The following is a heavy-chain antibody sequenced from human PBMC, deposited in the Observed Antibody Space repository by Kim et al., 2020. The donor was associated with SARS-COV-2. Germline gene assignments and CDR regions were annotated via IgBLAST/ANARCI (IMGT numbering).Heavy chain of an antibody. CDR2: IYYSGST. Sequence: SETLSLTCTVSGGSISSYYWSWIRQPPGKGLEWIGYIYYSGSTNYNPSLKSRVTISVDTSKNQFSLKLSSVTAADTAVYYCARDSKQHDSIDWGQGTLVTVSS. CDR3: ARDSKQHDSID. J-gene: IGHJ4*02. V-gene: IGHV4-59*13. CDR1: GGSISSYY. D-gene: IGHD3-22*01.